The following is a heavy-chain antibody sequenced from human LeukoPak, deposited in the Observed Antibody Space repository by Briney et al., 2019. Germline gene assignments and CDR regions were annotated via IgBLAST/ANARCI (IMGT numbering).Heavy chain of an antibody. CDR1: GGSFSGYY. D-gene: IGHD5-12*01. CDR3: ARARWLRFYFDY. Sequence: SETLSLTCAVYGGSFSGYYWSWIRQPPGKGLEWIGEINHSVSTNYNPPLKSRVTISVDTSKNQFSLKLSSVTAADTAVYYCARARWLRFYFDYWGQGTLVPVSS. J-gene: IGHJ4*02. V-gene: IGHV4-34*01. CDR2: INHSVST.